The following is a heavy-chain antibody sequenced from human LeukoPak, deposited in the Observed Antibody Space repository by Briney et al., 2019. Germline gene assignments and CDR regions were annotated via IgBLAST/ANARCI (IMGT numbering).Heavy chain of an antibody. Sequence: ASVKVSCKASGNTFTGYYMHWVRQAPGQGLEWMGWINPNSGGTNYAQKFQGRVTMTRDTSISTAYMELSRLRSDDTAVYYCARDLFWNDEAYYYYYMDVWGKGTTVTVSS. J-gene: IGHJ6*03. D-gene: IGHD1-1*01. CDR2: INPNSGGT. CDR1: GNTFTGYY. CDR3: ARDLFWNDEAYYYYYMDV. V-gene: IGHV1-2*02.